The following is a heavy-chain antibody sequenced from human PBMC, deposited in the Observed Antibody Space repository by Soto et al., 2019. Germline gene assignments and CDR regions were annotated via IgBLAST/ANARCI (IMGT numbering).Heavy chain of an antibody. CDR3: ARMASFGTLNWFDP. D-gene: IGHD3-16*01. CDR2: IFYIGTT. V-gene: IGHV4-59*01. J-gene: IGHJ5*02. CDR1: GGSISNYY. Sequence: QVQLQESGPGLVKPSETLSLTCTVSGGSISNYYWSWVRQSPGKGLEWIGYIFYIGTTNYNPSLKSRVTISLDTSKNQFSLKLRSVTAADTAIYYCARMASFGTLNWFDPWGQGTLVTVSS.